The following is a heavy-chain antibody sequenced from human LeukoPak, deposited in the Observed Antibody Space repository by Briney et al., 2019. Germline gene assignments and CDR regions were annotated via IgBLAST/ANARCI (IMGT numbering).Heavy chain of an antibody. CDR3: ARSTGWAKKYYFDY. J-gene: IGHJ4*02. CDR2: ISGSGGST. Sequence: GGSLRLSCGTSGFMFSTYAVSWVRQAPGKGLEWVSGISGSGGSTYYIDSVKGRFTISRDGSKNTVDLQMDSLRVDDTAVYYCARSTGWAKKYYFDYWGRGALVTVSS. CDR1: GFMFSTYA. D-gene: IGHD6-19*01. V-gene: IGHV3-23*01.